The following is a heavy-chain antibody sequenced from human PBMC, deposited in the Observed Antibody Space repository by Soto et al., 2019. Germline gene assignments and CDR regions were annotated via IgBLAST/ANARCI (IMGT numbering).Heavy chain of an antibody. Sequence: GASVKVSCKASGGTFSSYAISWLRQAPGQGLEWMGGIIPIFGTANYAQKFQGRVTITADESTSTAYMELSSLRSEDTAVYYCARVESLGQAREYYYYGMDVWGQGTTVTVSS. CDR1: GGTFSSYA. CDR2: IIPIFGTA. J-gene: IGHJ6*02. CDR3: ARVESLGQAREYYYYGMDV. V-gene: IGHV1-69*13.